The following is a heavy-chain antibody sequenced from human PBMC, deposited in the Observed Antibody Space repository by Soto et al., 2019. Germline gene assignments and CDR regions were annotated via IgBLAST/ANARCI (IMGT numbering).Heavy chain of an antibody. D-gene: IGHD3-22*01. CDR3: AKEGDDYYDSSGYYHRAEYFQH. Sequence: EVQLLESGGGLVQPGGSLRLSCAASGFTFSSYAMSWVRQAPGKGLEWVSAISGSGGSTYYADSVKGRFTISRDNSKNTLYLQMNSLRAEDTAVYYCAKEGDDYYDSSGYYHRAEYFQHWGQGTLVTVSS. CDR2: ISGSGGST. V-gene: IGHV3-23*01. CDR1: GFTFSSYA. J-gene: IGHJ1*01.